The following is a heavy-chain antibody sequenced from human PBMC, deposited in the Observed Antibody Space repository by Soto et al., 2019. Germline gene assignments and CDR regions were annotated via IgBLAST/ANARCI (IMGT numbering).Heavy chain of an antibody. Sequence: GASVKVSCKASGYTFTGYYMHWVRQAPGQGLEWMGWINPNSGGTNYAQKFQGWVTMTRDTSISTAYMDLSRLRSDDTAVYYCARGWVVVAATDNWFDPWGQGTLVTVSS. D-gene: IGHD2-15*01. J-gene: IGHJ5*02. CDR2: INPNSGGT. CDR1: GYTFTGYY. V-gene: IGHV1-2*04. CDR3: ARGWVVVAATDNWFDP.